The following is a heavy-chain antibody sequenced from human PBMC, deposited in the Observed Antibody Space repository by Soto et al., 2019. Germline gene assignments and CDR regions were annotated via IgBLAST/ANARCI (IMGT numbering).Heavy chain of an antibody. J-gene: IGHJ4*02. D-gene: IGHD2-21*02. Sequence: SVPTLVNPTQTLTLTCTFSGFSLSTSGVGVGWIRQPPGKALEWLALIYWDDDKRYSPSLKSRLTITKDTSKNQVVLTMTNMEHVEKEKYYCEQKYGGDYYFDYWVQGTLVTVSS. V-gene: IGHV2-5*02. CDR1: GFSLSTSGVG. CDR2: IYWDDDK. CDR3: EQKYGGDYYFDY.